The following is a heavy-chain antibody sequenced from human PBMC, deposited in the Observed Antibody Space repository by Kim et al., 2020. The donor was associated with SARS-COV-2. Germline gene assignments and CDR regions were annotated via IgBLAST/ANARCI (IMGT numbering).Heavy chain of an antibody. CDR2: IYTSGST. Sequence: SETLSLTCTVSGGSISSYYWSWIRQPAGKGLEWIGRIYTSGSTNYNPSLKSRVTMSVDTSKNQFSLKLSSVTAADTAVYYCARDPRSGWLDGVFDYWGQGTLVTVSS. V-gene: IGHV4-4*07. CDR1: GGSISSYY. D-gene: IGHD6-19*01. CDR3: ARDPRSGWLDGVFDY. J-gene: IGHJ4*02.